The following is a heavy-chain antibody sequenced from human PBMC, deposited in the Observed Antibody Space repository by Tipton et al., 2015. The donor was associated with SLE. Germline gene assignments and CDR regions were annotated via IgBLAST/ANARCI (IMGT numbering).Heavy chain of an antibody. D-gene: IGHD3-10*01. Sequence: LRLSCTVSGDSISSGLSYWAWIRQPAGKGLEYIGRIFTGGVTNYNPSLKGRVSLSLDESKNQFSLNLISVTAADSAMYYCARGTGIERNYYYYYYMDVWGKGTTVTVSS. CDR1: GDSISSGLSY. CDR2: IFTGGVT. J-gene: IGHJ6*03. CDR3: ARGTGIERNYYYYYYMDV. V-gene: IGHV4-61*02.